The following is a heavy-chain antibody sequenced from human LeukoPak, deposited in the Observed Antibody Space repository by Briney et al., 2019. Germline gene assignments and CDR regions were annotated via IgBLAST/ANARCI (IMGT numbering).Heavy chain of an antibody. CDR2: ISTSSGII. CDR3: ARGGYIDY. D-gene: IGHD5-12*01. CDR1: GFTFSSYG. J-gene: IGHJ4*02. V-gene: IGHV3-48*02. Sequence: GGSLRLSCAASGFTFSSYGMNWVRQAPGKGLEWVLYISTSSGIIYYADSVKGRFTISRDTAKSSLYLQMASLRDDDTAVYYCARGGYIDYWGQGTLVTVSS.